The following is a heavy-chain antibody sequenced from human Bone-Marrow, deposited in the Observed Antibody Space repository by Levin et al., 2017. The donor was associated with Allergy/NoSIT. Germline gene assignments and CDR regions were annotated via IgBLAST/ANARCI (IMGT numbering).Heavy chain of an antibody. CDR2: ISGGGETR. CDR1: GLTFGKYA. Sequence: GGSLRLSCAASGLTFGKYAMSWVRQAPGKGLEWVSVISGGGETRHYAGSVKGRFTISRDNSKSTLYLQMNSLRTDDTAVYYCAQTGGYCFGTTCYAGPNDAFDVWGQGTVVTV. J-gene: IGHJ3*01. CDR3: AQTGGYCFGTTCYAGPNDAFDV. D-gene: IGHD2-2*01. V-gene: IGHV3-23*01.